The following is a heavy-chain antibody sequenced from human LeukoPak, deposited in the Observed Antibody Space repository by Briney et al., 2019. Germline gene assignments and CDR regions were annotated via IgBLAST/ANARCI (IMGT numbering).Heavy chain of an antibody. CDR3: VRDFSCSGGSCPLFDS. J-gene: IGHJ4*02. Sequence: GGSLRLSCAASGFTFNIYAMSWVRQAPGKGLAWVSGLNEDGGYTYYADSVKGRFTISRYNSENTLYLKMRSLRAKATAIYYCVRDFSCSGGSCPLFDSWGQGTLVSVSS. CDR1: GFTFNIYA. CDR2: LNEDGGYT. D-gene: IGHD2-15*01. V-gene: IGHV3-23*01.